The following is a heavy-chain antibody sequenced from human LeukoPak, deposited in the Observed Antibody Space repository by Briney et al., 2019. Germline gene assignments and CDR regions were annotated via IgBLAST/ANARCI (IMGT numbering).Heavy chain of an antibody. CDR1: GFTFSSYE. CDR3: ARVRYFDWLSNAFDI. J-gene: IGHJ3*02. V-gene: IGHV3-48*03. CDR2: ISSSGTI. Sequence: SGGSLRLSCAASGFTFSSYEMNWVRQAPGKGLEWVSYISSSGTIYYSDSVKGRFTISRDNAKNSLYLQMNSLRAEDTAVYYCARVRYFDWLSNAFDIWGQGTMVTVSS. D-gene: IGHD3-9*01.